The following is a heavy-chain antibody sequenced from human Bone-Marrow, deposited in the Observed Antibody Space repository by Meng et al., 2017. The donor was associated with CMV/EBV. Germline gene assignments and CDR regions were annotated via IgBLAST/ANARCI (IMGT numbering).Heavy chain of an antibody. CDR3: VGPEYGPSDY. J-gene: IGHJ4*02. CDR1: EFMVNRNY. Sequence: GESLKISWAASEFMVNRNYMSWVRQAPGKVLEWVSLINSGGTRYYADSVKGRFTISSDISKNTLYLHMTSLRGEDTAVYYCVGPEYGPSDYWGQGTLVTVSS. CDR2: INSGGTR. V-gene: IGHV3-66*02. D-gene: IGHD4-17*01.